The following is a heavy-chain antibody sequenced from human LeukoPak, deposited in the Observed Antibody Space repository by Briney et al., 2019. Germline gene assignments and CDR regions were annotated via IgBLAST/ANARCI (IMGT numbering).Heavy chain of an antibody. Sequence: PSETLSLTCGVYGDSFDNYYWNWISQFPEKRLEWIGEVDHSGRTTYSPSLQGRVTISVDTSKSQFSLKLNSVTAADTAVYFCAATNYFYGSGSFHKRDSWGQGTLVTVSS. CDR1: GDSFDNYY. J-gene: IGHJ4*02. D-gene: IGHD3-10*01. V-gene: IGHV4-34*01. CDR3: AATNYFYGSGSFHKRDS. CDR2: VDHSGRT.